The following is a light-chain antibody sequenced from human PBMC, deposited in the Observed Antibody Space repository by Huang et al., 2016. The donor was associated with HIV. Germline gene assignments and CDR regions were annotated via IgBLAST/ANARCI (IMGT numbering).Light chain of an antibody. J-gene: IGKJ5*01. Sequence: EIVLTQSPGTLSLSPGERATLSCRASQTVSSSYLAWYHRKPGQAPRLLIYGASSRATGIPDRFSGSGSGTDFTLTISRLEPEDFAVYYCQQYGSSPITFGQGTRLEMK. CDR3: QQYGSSPIT. V-gene: IGKV3-20*01. CDR1: QTVSSSY. CDR2: GAS.